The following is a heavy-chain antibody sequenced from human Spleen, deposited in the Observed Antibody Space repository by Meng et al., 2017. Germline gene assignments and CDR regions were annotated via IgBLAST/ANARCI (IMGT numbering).Heavy chain of an antibody. CDR2: ISGSGGST. Sequence: GESLKISCAVSGFTFNNYVMSWVRQAPGKVLKWVSAISGSGGSTYYADPVKGRFTISRDNSKNTLYVQMNSLRAGDTAVYYCAKGDSSGYYSVNVDYWGQGTLVTVSS. D-gene: IGHD3-22*01. J-gene: IGHJ4*02. CDR1: GFTFNNYV. CDR3: AKGDSSGYYSVNVDY. V-gene: IGHV3-23*01.